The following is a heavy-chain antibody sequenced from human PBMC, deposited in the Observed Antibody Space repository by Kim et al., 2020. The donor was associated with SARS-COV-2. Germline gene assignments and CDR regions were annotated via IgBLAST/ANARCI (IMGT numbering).Heavy chain of an antibody. J-gene: IGHJ5*02. D-gene: IGHD2-15*01. Sequence: GGSLRLSCAASGFTFSSYWMSWVRQAPGKGLEWVANIKQDGSEKYYVDSVKGRFTISRDNAKNSLYLQMNSLRAEDTAVYYCARGGSKVVPLFDPWGQGTLVTVSS. CDR2: IKQDGSEK. CDR3: ARGGSKVVPLFDP. CDR1: GFTFSSYW. V-gene: IGHV3-7*03.